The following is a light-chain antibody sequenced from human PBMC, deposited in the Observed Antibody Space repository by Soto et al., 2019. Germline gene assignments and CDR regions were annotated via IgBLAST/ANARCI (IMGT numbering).Light chain of an antibody. CDR2: DAS. V-gene: IGKV3-20*01. Sequence: EIVLTQSPGTLSLSPGERATLSCTASQSLSGSQLAWYQQKPGQAPRLLIHDASSRATGISDRFTGSGSGTDFSLTISRLEAEDFAVYYCQQYGRFPITFGQGTRLEIK. CDR1: QSLSGSQ. CDR3: QQYGRFPIT. J-gene: IGKJ5*01.